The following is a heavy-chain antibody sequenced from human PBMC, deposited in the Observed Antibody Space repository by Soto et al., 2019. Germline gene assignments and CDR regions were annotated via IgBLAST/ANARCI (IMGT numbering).Heavy chain of an antibody. CDR2: ISQSGNT. Sequence: PSETLSLTCSIYSGSFSGYYWSWIRQPPGKGLEWIGEISQSGNTNYSPSLKSRVSISIDTSKKQFSLNLASVSAEDTAVYYCARVGQLGYYFDYWGQGTLVTVSS. CDR1: SGSFSGYY. J-gene: IGHJ4*02. CDR3: ARVGQLGYYFDY. D-gene: IGHD6-6*01. V-gene: IGHV4-34*01.